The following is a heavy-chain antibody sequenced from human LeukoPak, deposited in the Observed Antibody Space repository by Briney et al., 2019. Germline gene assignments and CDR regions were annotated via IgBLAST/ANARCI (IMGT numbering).Heavy chain of an antibody. V-gene: IGHV3-21*01. Sequence: GGSLRLPCAASGFTFSSYIMNWVRQAPGKGLEWVSSITSSSSYIYYADSVKGRFTMSRDSAKNSLYLQMNSLRAEDTAVYYCARDFGGYNNDYWGQGTLVTVSS. J-gene: IGHJ4*02. CDR1: GFTFSSYI. CDR2: ITSSSSYI. CDR3: ARDFGGYNNDY. D-gene: IGHD5-24*01.